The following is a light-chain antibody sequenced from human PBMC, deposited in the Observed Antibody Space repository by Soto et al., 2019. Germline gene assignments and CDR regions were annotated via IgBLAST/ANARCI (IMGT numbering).Light chain of an antibody. CDR1: SSDVGSYNL. CDR3: SSFAGRSTYV. CDR2: EGI. Sequence: QSALTQPASVSGSPGQSITISCTGASSDVGSYNLVSWYQHHPGRAPKLLIYEGIKRPSGVSNRFSGAKSGNTASLTISGPQAEDEAEYYCSSFAGRSTYVIGTGTKLTVL. V-gene: IGLV2-23*01. J-gene: IGLJ1*01.